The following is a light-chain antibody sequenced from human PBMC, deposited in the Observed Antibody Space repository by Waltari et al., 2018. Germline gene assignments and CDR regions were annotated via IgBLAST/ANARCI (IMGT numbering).Light chain of an antibody. CDR1: DLGNQY. V-gene: IGLV3-1*01. CDR2: QDS. Sequence: SSDLIQPPSVSVSPGQTATITCSGHDLGNQYVYWYQQKSGQSPILVIYQDSNRPSGIPERFSGSNSENTATLTIRGTQALDEGDFYCQTWDTNTGVFGGGTKLTVL. J-gene: IGLJ2*01. CDR3: QTWDTNTGV.